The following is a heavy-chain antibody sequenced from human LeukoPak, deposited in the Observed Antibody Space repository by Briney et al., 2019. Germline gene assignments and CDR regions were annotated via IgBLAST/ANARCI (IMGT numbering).Heavy chain of an antibody. D-gene: IGHD5-18*01. J-gene: IGHJ3*02. Sequence: GASVKVSCMASGYTFTGYYMHWVRQAPGQGLEWMGGINPNSGGTNYAQKFQGRVTMTRDTSISTAYMELSRLRSDDTAVYYCARGGVTAENDAFDIWGQGTMVTVSS. CDR3: ARGGVTAENDAFDI. CDR2: INPNSGGT. V-gene: IGHV1-2*02. CDR1: GYTFTGYY.